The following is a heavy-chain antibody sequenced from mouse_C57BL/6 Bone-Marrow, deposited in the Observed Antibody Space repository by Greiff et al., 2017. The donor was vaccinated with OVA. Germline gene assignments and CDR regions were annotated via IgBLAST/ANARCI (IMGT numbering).Heavy chain of an antibody. CDR3: ARGVTTKGYYFDD. Sequence: QVQLQQPGAELVRPGSSVKLSCKASGYTFTSYWMHWVKQRPIQGLDWIGNIDPSDSETHYNQKFKDKATLTVDKSSSTAYMQLSSLTSEDSAVYYGARGVTTKGYYFDDWGKGTTLTVSS. CDR2: IDPSDSET. D-gene: IGHD2-2*01. J-gene: IGHJ2*01. V-gene: IGHV1-52*01. CDR1: GYTFTSYW.